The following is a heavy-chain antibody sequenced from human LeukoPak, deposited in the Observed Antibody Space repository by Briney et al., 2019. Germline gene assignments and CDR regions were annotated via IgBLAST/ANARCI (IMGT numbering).Heavy chain of an antibody. CDR2: IKQDGSEK. CDR3: ARGRYEFSAGMDV. Sequence: PGGSLRLSCAASGFTFSSYWMSWVRQAPGKGLEWVANIKQDGSEKYYVDSVKGRFTISRDNAKNSLYLQMNSLRAEDTAVYYCARGRYEFSAGMDVWGQGTTVTVSS. CDR1: GFTFSSYW. D-gene: IGHD5-12*01. V-gene: IGHV3-7*05. J-gene: IGHJ6*02.